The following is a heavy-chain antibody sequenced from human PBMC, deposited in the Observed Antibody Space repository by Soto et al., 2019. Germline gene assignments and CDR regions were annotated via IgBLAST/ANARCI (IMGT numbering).Heavy chain of an antibody. CDR2: YSGTT. V-gene: IGHV4-59*08. CDR1: GASISRDH. Sequence: QVQLQESGPGLVKPSETLSLTCTVSGASISRDHWNWIRQPPGKGLEWVGEYSGTTNYNPSLRSRATISVDRSNNRFSLKLSSVTAAATAVYFCATYITGGGGRGYWGQGTLVTVSS. J-gene: IGHJ4*02. D-gene: IGHD3-16*01. CDR3: ATYITGGGGRGY.